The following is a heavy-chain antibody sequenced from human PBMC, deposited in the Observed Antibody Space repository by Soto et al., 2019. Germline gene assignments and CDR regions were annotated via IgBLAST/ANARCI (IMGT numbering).Heavy chain of an antibody. CDR2: IWYDGSNK. V-gene: IGHV3-33*01. D-gene: IGHD3-22*01. J-gene: IGHJ4*02. Sequence: PGGSLRLSCAASGFTFSSYGMHWVRQAPGKGLEWVAVIWYDGSNKYYADSVKGRFTISRDNSKNTLYLQMNSLRAEDTAVYYCARDYDSSGYPRYYFDYWGQGTLVTVYS. CDR3: ARDYDSSGYPRYYFDY. CDR1: GFTFSSYG.